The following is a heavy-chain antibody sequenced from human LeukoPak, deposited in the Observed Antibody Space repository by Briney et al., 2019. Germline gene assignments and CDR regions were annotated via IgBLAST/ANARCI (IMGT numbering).Heavy chain of an antibody. CDR2: INPNSGGT. CDR1: GYTFTGYY. CDR3: ARAFSSRNWFDP. J-gene: IGHJ5*02. V-gene: IGHV1-2*02. Sequence: GASMRVSCKASGYTFTGYYMHWVRQAPGQGLEWMGWINPNSGGTNYAQKFQGRVTMTRDTSISTAYMELSRLRSDDTAVYYCARAFSSRNWFDPWGQGTLVTVSS.